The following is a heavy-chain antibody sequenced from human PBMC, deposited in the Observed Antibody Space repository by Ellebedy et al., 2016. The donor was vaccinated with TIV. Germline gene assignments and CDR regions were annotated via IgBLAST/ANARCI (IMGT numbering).Heavy chain of an antibody. V-gene: IGHV4-59*08. CDR2: IYYSGST. CDR3: ARGGDSGGYHYYFDL. J-gene: IGHJ2*01. CDR1: GGSINSYY. Sequence: MPSETLSLTCIVSGGSINSYYWSWIRQPPGKALEWIGYIYYSGSTNYNPSLRSRLTISVETSKNQFSLRLSSVTAADTALYYCARGGDSGGYHYYFDLWGRGTLVTVSS. D-gene: IGHD3-22*01.